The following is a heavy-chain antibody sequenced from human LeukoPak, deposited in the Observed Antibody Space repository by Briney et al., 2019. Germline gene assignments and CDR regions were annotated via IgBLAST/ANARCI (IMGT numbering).Heavy chain of an antibody. D-gene: IGHD1-26*01. CDR1: GFTFSTYA. V-gene: IGHV3-23*01. CDR2: ISGGGGDI. CDR3: ARSYVGADRYFDY. Sequence: GGSLRLSCAASGFTFSTYATSWVRQAPGKGLEWVSAISGGGGDIYYADSVKGRFTISRDNSKNTLYLQMNSLRAEDTAVYYCARSYVGADRYFDYWGQGTLVTVSS. J-gene: IGHJ4*02.